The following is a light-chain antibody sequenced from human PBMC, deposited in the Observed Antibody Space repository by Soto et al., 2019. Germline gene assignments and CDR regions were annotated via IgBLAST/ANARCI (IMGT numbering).Light chain of an antibody. V-gene: IGKV1-39*01. CDR3: QQRYKTPRT. Sequence: DIQMTQSPSSLSASVGDTVTFTCRASHTVSTYLNWYLLKPGKAPKLLIYGASSLQSGVPSRFSANGSATEFALTISGLRPEDSATFYCQQRYKTPRTFGQGSRLEMK. CDR1: HTVSTY. CDR2: GAS. J-gene: IGKJ2*01.